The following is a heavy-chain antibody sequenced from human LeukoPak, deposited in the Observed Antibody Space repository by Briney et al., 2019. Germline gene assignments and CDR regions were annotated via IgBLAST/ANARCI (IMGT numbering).Heavy chain of an antibody. CDR1: GFTVSSTY. Sequence: QPGGSLRLSCAASGFTVSSTYMNWVRQAPGKGLEWVSYISGSGSIMYYAESVKGRFTISRDNAKNSLYLQMNSLRAEDTAVYYCARTAIGYSGPGYPHWGKGTLVTVSS. CDR3: ARTAIGYSGPGYPH. J-gene: IGHJ4*02. CDR2: ISGSGSIM. V-gene: IGHV3-48*03. D-gene: IGHD5-18*01.